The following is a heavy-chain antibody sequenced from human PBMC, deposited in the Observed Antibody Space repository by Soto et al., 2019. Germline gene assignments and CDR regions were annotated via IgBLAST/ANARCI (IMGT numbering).Heavy chain of an antibody. D-gene: IGHD5-12*01. Sequence: SETLSLTCTVSGGSVSSGSYYWSWIRQPPGKGLEWIGYIYYSGSTNYNPSLKSRVTISVDTSKNQFSLKLSSVTAADKAVYYCARDSGFRDGYNDYYFDYWGQGTLVTVSS. J-gene: IGHJ4*02. V-gene: IGHV4-61*01. CDR2: IYYSGST. CDR1: GGSVSSGSYY. CDR3: ARDSGFRDGYNDYYFDY.